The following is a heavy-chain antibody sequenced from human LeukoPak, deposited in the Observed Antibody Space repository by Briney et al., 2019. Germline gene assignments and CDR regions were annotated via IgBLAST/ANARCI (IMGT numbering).Heavy chain of an antibody. V-gene: IGHV3-33*01. D-gene: IGHD6-13*01. CDR3: ASAAGAFDN. CDR1: GLTFSAYG. Sequence: PGGSLSLSCAASGLTFSAYGMHWVRQAPGKGLEWVAVIWSDGTNKYYAESVRGRFTISRDNSKNTLYLQMNTLIIEDTAVYYCASAAGAFDNWGQGTMITVSS. CDR2: IWSDGTNK. J-gene: IGHJ3*02.